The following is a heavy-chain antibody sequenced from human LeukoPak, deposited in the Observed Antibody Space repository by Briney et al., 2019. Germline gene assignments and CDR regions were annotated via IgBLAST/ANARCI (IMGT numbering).Heavy chain of an antibody. CDR2: IYYSGST. D-gene: IGHD5-24*01. CDR1: GGSFSGYY. J-gene: IGHJ3*02. Sequence: SETLSLTCAVYGGSFSGYYWSWIRQPPGKGLEWIGYIYYSGSTNYNPSLKSRVTISVDTSKNQFSLKLSSVTAADTAVYYCARGKAGYNAFDIWGQGTMVTVSS. V-gene: IGHV4-59*01. CDR3: ARGKAGYNAFDI.